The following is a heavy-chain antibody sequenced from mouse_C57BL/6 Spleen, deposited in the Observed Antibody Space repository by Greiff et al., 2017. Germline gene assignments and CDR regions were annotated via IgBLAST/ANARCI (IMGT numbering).Heavy chain of an antibody. V-gene: IGHV5-17*01. Sequence: EVQLVASGGGLVKPGGSLKLSCAASGFTFSDYGMHWVRQAPEKGLEWVAYISSGSSPIYYADTVKGRFTISRDNAKNTLFLQMTSLRSEDTAMYYCARRGYYSNGYAMDYWGQGTSVTVSS. CDR2: ISSGSSPI. CDR1: GFTFSDYG. CDR3: ARRGYYSNGYAMDY. J-gene: IGHJ4*01. D-gene: IGHD2-5*01.